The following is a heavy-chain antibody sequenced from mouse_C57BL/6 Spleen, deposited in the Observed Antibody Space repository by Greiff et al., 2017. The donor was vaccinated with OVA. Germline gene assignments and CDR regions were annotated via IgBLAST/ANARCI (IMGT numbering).Heavy chain of an antibody. CDR1: GYTFTSYW. CDR2: IYPGSGST. D-gene: IGHD1-1*01. CDR3: ARQGITTVVEDY. Sequence: QVQLQQPGAELVKPGASVKMSCKASGYTFTSYWITWVKQRPGQGLAWLGDIYPGSGSTNYNEKFQSKATLTVDTSSSTAYMQLSSLTSEDSAVYYCARQGITTVVEDYWGQGTTLTVSS. J-gene: IGHJ2*01. V-gene: IGHV1-55*01.